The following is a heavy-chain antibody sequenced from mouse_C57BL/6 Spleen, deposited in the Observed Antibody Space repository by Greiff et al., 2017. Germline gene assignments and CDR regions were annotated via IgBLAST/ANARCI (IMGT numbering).Heavy chain of an antibody. J-gene: IGHJ1*03. CDR2: IRNKANNHAT. D-gene: IGHD1-1*01. V-gene: IGHV6-6*01. CDR3: TRNYEDWYFDV. Sequence: EVQLQQSGGGLVQPGGSMKLSCAASGFTFSDAWMDWVRQSPEKGLEWVAEIRNKANNHATYYAESVKGRFTISRDDSKSSVYLQMNSLRAEDTGIYYCTRNYEDWYFDVWGTGTTVTVSS. CDR1: GFTFSDAW.